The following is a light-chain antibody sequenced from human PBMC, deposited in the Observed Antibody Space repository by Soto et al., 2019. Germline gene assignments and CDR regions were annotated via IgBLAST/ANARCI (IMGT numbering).Light chain of an antibody. CDR2: AAS. J-gene: IGKJ5*01. CDR3: QQYNNWPSIT. CDR1: QSVTSN. V-gene: IGKV3-15*01. Sequence: EIVMTQSPAILSVSPGERATLSCRASQSVTSNLAWYQQKPGQAPRLLIYAASTRATGIPDRFSGSGSGTEFTLTISTLQSEDFAVYFCQQYNNWPSITFGQGTRLEIK.